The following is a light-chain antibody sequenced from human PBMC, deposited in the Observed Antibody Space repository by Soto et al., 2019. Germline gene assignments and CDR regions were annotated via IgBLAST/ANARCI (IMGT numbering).Light chain of an antibody. V-gene: IGKV1-39*01. CDR2: AAS. CDR1: QNIFSF. Sequence: DIQMTQSPSSLSASVGDRVTITCRASQNIFSFLSWYLHKPGKAPELLIYAASSLQSGVPSRFSGGGLGTNSPLTISSLQPKDFATFYCQQSYSFPHSFGRGTNRKI. J-gene: IGKJ2*01. CDR3: QQSYSFPHS.